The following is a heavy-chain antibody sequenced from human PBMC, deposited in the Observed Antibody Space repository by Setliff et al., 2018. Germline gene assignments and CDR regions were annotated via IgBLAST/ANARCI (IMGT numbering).Heavy chain of an antibody. V-gene: IGHV4-59*01. Sequence: ASETLSLTCTVSGGSISDYYWSWIRQAPGKGLEWIGYIYYGGSTHDNPSLNSRVAISVDTSENQFSLRLNSVTAADTAVYYCASLMTVSDYWGQGTLVTVSS. D-gene: IGHD2-21*02. CDR2: IYYGGST. J-gene: IGHJ4*02. CDR1: GGSISDYY. CDR3: ASLMTVSDY.